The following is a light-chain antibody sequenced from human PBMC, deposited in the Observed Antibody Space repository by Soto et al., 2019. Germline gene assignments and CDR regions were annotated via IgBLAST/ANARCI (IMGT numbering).Light chain of an antibody. CDR2: DAS. V-gene: IGKV1-33*01. CDR3: QHYRNLPPT. Sequence: DIQMTQSPSSLSASVGDRVTITCRASQDMDYYLSWHQQKPGKAPKLLLYDASNLETGVPSRFSGSGSGTDFTFTISSLQPDDIATYYCQHYRNLPPTFGQGTKLEIK. J-gene: IGKJ2*01. CDR1: QDMDYY.